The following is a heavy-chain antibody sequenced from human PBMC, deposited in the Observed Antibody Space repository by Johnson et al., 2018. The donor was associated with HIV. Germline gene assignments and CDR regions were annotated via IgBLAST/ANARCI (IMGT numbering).Heavy chain of an antibody. D-gene: IGHD1-7*01. V-gene: IGHV3-20*04. CDR1: GFSFDDYG. CDR3: ARALTGTTRGAFDI. CDR2: IKWNGNTR. Sequence: VQLVESGGSVVRPGGSLRLSCAASGFSFDDYGMPWVRQAPGKGLEWVSGIKWNGNTRDYVDSVKGRFTISRDNAKNSLLVQMKSLRAEDTALYYCARALTGTTRGAFDIWGQGTMVTVSS. J-gene: IGHJ3*02.